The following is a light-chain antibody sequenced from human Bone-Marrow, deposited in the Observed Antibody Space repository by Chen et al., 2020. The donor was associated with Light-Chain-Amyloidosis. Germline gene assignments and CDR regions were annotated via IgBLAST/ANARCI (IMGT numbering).Light chain of an antibody. J-gene: IGLJ1*01. CDR3: QSYDNSLSGFYV. Sequence: QSVLTQPPSVSGAPGQRVTISCTGTSSNIGAGYNVHWYQHLPGRAPKLLIHDDTNRPSGVPDRCSASKSGTSASLAITGLQAEDEADYYCQSYDNSLSGFYVFGTGTQVSVL. V-gene: IGLV1-40*01. CDR1: SSNIGAGYN. CDR2: DDT.